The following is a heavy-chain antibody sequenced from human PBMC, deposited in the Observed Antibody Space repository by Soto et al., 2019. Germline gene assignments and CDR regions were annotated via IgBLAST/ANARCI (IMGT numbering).Heavy chain of an antibody. CDR3: AKDSRKAGSRSYCDY. Sequence: GGSLRLSCAASGFTFSSYAMSWVRQAPGKGLEWVSSISGSSGVTYHADSVKGRFTISRDNSKNTLYLQMNSLRVEDTAVYYCAKDSRKAGSRSYCDYWGQGTLVTVSS. D-gene: IGHD3-10*01. J-gene: IGHJ4*02. V-gene: IGHV3-23*01. CDR1: GFTFSSYA. CDR2: ISGSSGVT.